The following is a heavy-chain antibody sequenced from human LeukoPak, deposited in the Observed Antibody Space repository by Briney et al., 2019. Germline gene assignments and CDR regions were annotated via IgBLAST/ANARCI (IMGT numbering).Heavy chain of an antibody. CDR3: AKVGMTTATLGAFDV. CDR2: ISGSGSKT. V-gene: IGHV3-23*01. Sequence: GGSLRLSCAASGFTFDDYAMHWVRQAPGKGLEWVSGISGSGSKTYYADSVKGRLTISRDNSKNTLYLQMNSLRAEDTAVYYCAKVGMTTATLGAFDVWGQGTMVTVSS. D-gene: IGHD4-17*01. J-gene: IGHJ3*01. CDR1: GFTFDDYA.